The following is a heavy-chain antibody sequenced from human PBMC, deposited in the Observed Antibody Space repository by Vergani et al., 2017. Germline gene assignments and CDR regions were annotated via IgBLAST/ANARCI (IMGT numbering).Heavy chain of an antibody. J-gene: IGHJ4*02. CDR1: GYSISSGYY. Sequence: QVQLQESGPGLVKPSETLSLTCAVSGYSISSGYYWGWIRQPPGKGLEWIGYIYYSGSTNYNPSLKSRVTISVDTSKNQFSLKLSSVTAADTAVYYCARVTTAVLDYWGQGTLVTVSS. D-gene: IGHD3-22*01. CDR3: ARVTTAVLDY. CDR2: IYYSGST. V-gene: IGHV4-38-2*01.